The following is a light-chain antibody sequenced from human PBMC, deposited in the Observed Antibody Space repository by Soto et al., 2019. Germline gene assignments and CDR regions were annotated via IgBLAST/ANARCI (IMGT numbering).Light chain of an antibody. J-gene: IGKJ3*01. V-gene: IGKV1-33*01. CDR3: QQYDYLPFT. Sequence: DIQMTQSPSSLSASVGDRVTITCQASQDISSYLNWYQQKPGKAPKLLIYTASSLQSGVPSRFSGGGSWTDFNFSISSLQPEDIATYYCQQYDYLPFTFGPGTKVDIK. CDR2: TAS. CDR1: QDISSY.